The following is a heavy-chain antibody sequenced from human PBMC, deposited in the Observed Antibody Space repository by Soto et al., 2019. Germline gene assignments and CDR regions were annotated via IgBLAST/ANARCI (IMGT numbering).Heavy chain of an antibody. V-gene: IGHV3-33*01. CDR1: GFTFSSYG. Sequence: QAQLVESGGGVVQPGRSLRLSCGASGFTFSSYGMHWIRQAPGKGLVWVAFTWYDGRNNYYAYSVKGRITISRENSNNTLYPQLHSLRAEDTAVYYCARDFGYTWKSHWFDPWGQGTLVTVSS. CDR2: TWYDGRNN. D-gene: IGHD1-20*01. J-gene: IGHJ5*02. CDR3: ARDFGYTWKSHWFDP.